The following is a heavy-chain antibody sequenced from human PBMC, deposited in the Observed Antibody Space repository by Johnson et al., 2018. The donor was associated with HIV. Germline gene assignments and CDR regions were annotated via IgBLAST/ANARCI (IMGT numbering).Heavy chain of an antibody. J-gene: IGHJ3*02. CDR1: GFTFSSYG. CDR2: IKQDGSEK. V-gene: IGHV3-7*03. Sequence: VQLVESGGGLVKPGGSLRLSCAASGFTFSSYGMDWVRQAPGKGLEWVANIKQDGSEKYCVDSVKGRFTISRDNAKNSLYLQMNSLRAEDTALYYCAKDTVDIVAKGAFDIWGQGTMVTVSS. D-gene: IGHD5-12*01. CDR3: AKDTVDIVAKGAFDI.